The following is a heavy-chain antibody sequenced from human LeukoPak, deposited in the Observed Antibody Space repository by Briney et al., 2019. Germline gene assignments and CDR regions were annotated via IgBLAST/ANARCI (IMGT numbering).Heavy chain of an antibody. CDR2: IIPILGIA. CDR1: GGTFSSYA. V-gene: IGHV1-69*04. J-gene: IGHJ4*02. CDR3: ARQGAAGPKFDY. Sequence: SVKVSCKASGGTFSSYAISWVRQAPGQGLEWMGRIIPILGIANYAQKFQDRVTITMDTSASTAYVDLSSLTSEDTAVYYCARQGAAGPKFDYWGQGTLVTVSS. D-gene: IGHD6-13*01.